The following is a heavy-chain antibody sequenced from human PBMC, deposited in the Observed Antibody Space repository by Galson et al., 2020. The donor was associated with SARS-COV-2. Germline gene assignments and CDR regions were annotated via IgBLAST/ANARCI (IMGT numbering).Heavy chain of an antibody. V-gene: IGHV3-9*01. CDR1: GFTFDDYA. D-gene: IGHD6-19*01. Sequence: SLKISCAASGFTFDDYAMHWVRQAPGKGLEWVSGISWNSGSIGYADSVKGRFTISRDNAKNSLYLQMNSLRAEDTALYYCAKGAIAVARAPFDYWGQGTLVTVSS. CDR3: AKGAIAVARAPFDY. CDR2: ISWNSGSI. J-gene: IGHJ4*02.